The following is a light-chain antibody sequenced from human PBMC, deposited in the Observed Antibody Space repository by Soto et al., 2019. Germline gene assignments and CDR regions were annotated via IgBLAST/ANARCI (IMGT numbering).Light chain of an antibody. CDR2: HAS. V-gene: IGKV3-15*01. J-gene: IGKJ4*01. Sequence: EIVMTQSPATLSVSPGERATLSCRASQRVSSNLAWYQQKPGQAPRLLIYHASTRATGIPARFSGSGSGTEFTLTISSLQSEDFAVYYCQQYNKWPLTFGGGTKVELK. CDR3: QQYNKWPLT. CDR1: QRVSSN.